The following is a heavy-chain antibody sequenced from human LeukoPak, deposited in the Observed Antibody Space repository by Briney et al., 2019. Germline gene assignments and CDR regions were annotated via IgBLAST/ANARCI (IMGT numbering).Heavy chain of an antibody. J-gene: IGHJ4*02. Sequence: GGSLRLSCAASGXTFSSYGVHWVRQAPGKGLEWVGLIWYDGSSKHYAVSVRGRFTISRDNSKNTLYLQMNSLRAEDTAVYYCARDFELSHWGQGTLVTVSS. D-gene: IGHD3-16*02. V-gene: IGHV3-33*01. CDR1: GXTFSSYG. CDR2: IWYDGSSK. CDR3: ARDFELSH.